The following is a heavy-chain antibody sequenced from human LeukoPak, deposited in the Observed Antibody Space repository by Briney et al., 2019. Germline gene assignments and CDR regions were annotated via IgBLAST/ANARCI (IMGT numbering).Heavy chain of an antibody. D-gene: IGHD6-19*01. J-gene: IGHJ4*02. CDR3: ARADSSGWKDY. CDR2: IQPDGSEG. CDR1: GFTFSSTW. V-gene: IGHV3-7*01. Sequence: PGGSLRLSCAASGFTFSSTWMSWVRQAPGKGLEWVGNIQPDGSEGYPVDSVKGRFTISRDNAKNSLYLQMNSLRGEDTAVYYCARADSSGWKDYWGQGTLVSVSS.